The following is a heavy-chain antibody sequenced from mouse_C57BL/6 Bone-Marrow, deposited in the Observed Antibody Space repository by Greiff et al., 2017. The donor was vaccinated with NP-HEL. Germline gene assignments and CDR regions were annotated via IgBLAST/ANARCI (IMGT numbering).Heavy chain of an antibody. J-gene: IGHJ2*01. CDR3: ARDGGCRGYFDY. CDR2: IHPNSGST. V-gene: IGHV1-64*01. D-gene: IGHD2-3*01. CDR1: GYTFTSYW. Sequence: QVQLQQPGAELVKPGASVKLSCKASGYTFTSYWMHWVKQRPGRGLEWIGIIHPNSGSTNYNEKFKSKATLTVDKSSSTAYMQLSSLTSEDSAVYYCARDGGCRGYFDYWGRGTALTVSS.